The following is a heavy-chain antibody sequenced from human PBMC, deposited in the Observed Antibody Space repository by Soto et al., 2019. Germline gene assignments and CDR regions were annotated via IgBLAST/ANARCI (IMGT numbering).Heavy chain of an antibody. CDR2: IYPGDSDT. V-gene: IGHV5-51*01. J-gene: IGHJ5*02. D-gene: IGHD2-15*01. CDR1: GYSFTSYW. Sequence: GESLKISCKGSGYSFTSYWIGWVRQMPGKGLEWMGIIYPGDSDTRYSPSFQGQVTISADKSISTAYLQWSSLKASDTAMYYCATFLDPGQYCSGGSCYGDWFDPWGQGTLVTVSS. CDR3: ATFLDPGQYCSGGSCYGDWFDP.